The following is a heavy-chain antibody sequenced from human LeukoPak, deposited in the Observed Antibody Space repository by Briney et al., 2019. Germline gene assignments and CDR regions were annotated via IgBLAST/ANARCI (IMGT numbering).Heavy chain of an antibody. J-gene: IGHJ6*03. D-gene: IGHD2-15*01. CDR2: TYYRANT. CDR1: GSSIDSSSYY. Sequence: SETLSLTCSVPGSSIDSSSYYWGWFRQPPGKGLEWIGTTYYRANTYYSPSFRSRVSISVDTSKRQFSLRLTSVTAADTAFYYCARLVSSGGWYEVHYRYHMGVWGKGATVIISS. V-gene: IGHV4-39*07. CDR3: ARLVSSGGWYEVHYRYHMGV.